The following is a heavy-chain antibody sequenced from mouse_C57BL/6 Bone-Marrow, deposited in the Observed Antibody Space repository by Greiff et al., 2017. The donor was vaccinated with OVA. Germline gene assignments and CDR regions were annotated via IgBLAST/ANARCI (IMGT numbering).Heavy chain of an antibody. CDR3: ARAGGWFAY. J-gene: IGHJ3*01. Sequence: EVKLVESGGGLVQPGGSLKLSCAASGFTFSDYYMYWVRQTPEKRLEWVAYISNGGGSTYYPDTVKGRFTISRDNAKNTLYLQMSRLKSEDTAMYYCARAGGWFAYWGQGTLVTVSA. CDR2: ISNGGGST. V-gene: IGHV5-12*01. CDR1: GFTFSDYY.